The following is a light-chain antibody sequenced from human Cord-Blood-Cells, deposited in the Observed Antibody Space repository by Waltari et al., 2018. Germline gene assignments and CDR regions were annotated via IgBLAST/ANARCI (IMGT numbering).Light chain of an antibody. CDR2: DVS. V-gene: IGLV2-11*01. Sequence: QSALTQPRSVSGSPGQSVTISCTGTSSDVGGYNYVSWYQQHPGNAPKLMIYDVSKRPSRVPDRCSGSKSGNTASRAISGLQAEDEADYDGCSYAGSYTFVFGGGTKLTVL. CDR3: CSYAGSYTFV. CDR1: SSDVGGYNY. J-gene: IGLJ2*01.